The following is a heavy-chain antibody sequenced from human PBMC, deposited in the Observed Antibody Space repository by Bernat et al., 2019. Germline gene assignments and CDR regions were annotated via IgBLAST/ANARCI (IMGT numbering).Heavy chain of an antibody. J-gene: IGHJ4*02. CDR3: ARLDGVVVAATADY. CDR2: IHYSGST. D-gene: IGHD2-15*01. Sequence: QLQLQESGPGLVKPSETLSLTCTVSGGSISSSSYYWGWIRQPPGKGLEWIGSIHYSGSTYYNPSLKSRVTISVDTSKNQFSLKLSSVTAADTAVYYCARLDGVVVAATADYWGQGTLVTVSS. CDR1: GGSISSSSYY. V-gene: IGHV4-39*01.